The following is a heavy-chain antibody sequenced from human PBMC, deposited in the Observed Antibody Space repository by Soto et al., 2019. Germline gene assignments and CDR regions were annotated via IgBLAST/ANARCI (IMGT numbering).Heavy chain of an antibody. V-gene: IGHV3-11*01. Sequence: GGSLRLSCAASGFTFSDYYMSWIRQAPGKGLEWISYISPTGSTPYYADSVRGRFTISRDNAKNSLYLQMSSLRAEDTAVYYCARRYNWNYYYYGMEVWGQGTTVTVS. D-gene: IGHD1-20*01. J-gene: IGHJ6*02. CDR2: ISPTGSTP. CDR1: GFTFSDYY. CDR3: ARRYNWNYYYYGMEV.